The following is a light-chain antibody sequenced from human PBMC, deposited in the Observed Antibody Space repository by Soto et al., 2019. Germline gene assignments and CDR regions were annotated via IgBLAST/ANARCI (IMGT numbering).Light chain of an antibody. CDR1: QSVNSY. CDR3: QQYGDSPVT. V-gene: IGKV3-20*01. Sequence: EIVMTQSPGTLSLSPGERATLSCRASQSVNSYLAWYQQKPGQAPRLLISDASDRATGIPDRFSGSGSGTDSTLTISRLVPEDFAVYYCQQYGDSPVTFGQGTKVDIK. J-gene: IGKJ1*01. CDR2: DAS.